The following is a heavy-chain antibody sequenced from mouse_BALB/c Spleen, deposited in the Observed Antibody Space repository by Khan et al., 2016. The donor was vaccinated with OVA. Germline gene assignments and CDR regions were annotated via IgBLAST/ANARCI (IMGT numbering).Heavy chain of an antibody. J-gene: IGHJ3*01. CDR3: ARPSYYGNPWFTY. Sequence: EVQLVESGGGLVKPGGSLKLSCAPSGFAFSSYDMSWVRQTPEKRLEWVATISGTGIYTYYPDSVKGQFTISRANARNTLYLQMSSLRSEDTALYYCARPSYYGNPWFTYWGQGTLVTVSA. CDR1: GFAFSSYD. D-gene: IGHD2-10*01. V-gene: IGHV5-9*02. CDR2: ISGTGIYT.